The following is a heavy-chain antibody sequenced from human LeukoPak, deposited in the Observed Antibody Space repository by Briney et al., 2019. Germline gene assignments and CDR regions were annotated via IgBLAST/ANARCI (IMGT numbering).Heavy chain of an antibody. V-gene: IGHV3-30*18. J-gene: IGHJ4*02. D-gene: IGHD5-18*01. CDR2: ISYDGSNK. CDR1: GSTFSSYG. CDR3: AKARQLWSTYYFDY. Sequence: GRSLRPSCAASGSTFSSYGMHWVRQAPGKGLEWVAVISYDGSNKYYADSVKGRFTISRDNSKNTLYLQMNSLRAEDTAVYYCAKARQLWSTYYFDYWGQGTLVTVSS.